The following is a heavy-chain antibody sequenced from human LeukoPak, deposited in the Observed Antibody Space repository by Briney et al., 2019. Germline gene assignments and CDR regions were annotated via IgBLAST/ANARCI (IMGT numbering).Heavy chain of an antibody. CDR2: INPNSGGT. J-gene: IGHJ4*02. Sequence: ASVKVSCKASGYTFTCYYMHWVRQAPGQGLEWMGWINPNSGGTNYAQKFQGRVTMTRDTSISTAYMELSRLRSDDTAVYYCARSTIVGATFNYWGQGTLVTVSS. D-gene: IGHD1-26*01. CDR1: GYTFTCYY. V-gene: IGHV1-2*02. CDR3: ARSTIVGATFNY.